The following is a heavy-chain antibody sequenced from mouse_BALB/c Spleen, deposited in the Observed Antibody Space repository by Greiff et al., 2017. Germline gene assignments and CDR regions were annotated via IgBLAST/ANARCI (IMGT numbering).Heavy chain of an antibody. CDR2: INPYNGAT. D-gene: IGHD3-2*01. CDR1: GYSFTGYY. Sequence: VQLQQSGPELVKPGASVKISCKASGYSFTGYYMHWVKQSHVKSLEWIGRINPYNGATSYNQNFKDKASLTVDKSSSTAYMELHSLTSEDSAVYYCARGDSSGYPFDYWGQGTTLTVSS. CDR3: ARGDSSGYPFDY. J-gene: IGHJ2*01. V-gene: IGHV1-31*01.